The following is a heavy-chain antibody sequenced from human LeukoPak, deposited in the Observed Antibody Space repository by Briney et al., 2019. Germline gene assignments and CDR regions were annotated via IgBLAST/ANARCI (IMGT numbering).Heavy chain of an antibody. J-gene: IGHJ6*03. CDR3: ASSIIRGGYYYYMDV. D-gene: IGHD3-10*01. Sequence: GESLKISCKGSGYNFTSYWIAWVRQLPGKGLEWMGIIYPGDSDTRYSPSFQGQVTISADKSISTAYLQWSSLKASDTAVYYCASSIIRGGYYYYMDVWGKGTTVTVSS. CDR1: GYNFTSYW. CDR2: IYPGDSDT. V-gene: IGHV5-51*01.